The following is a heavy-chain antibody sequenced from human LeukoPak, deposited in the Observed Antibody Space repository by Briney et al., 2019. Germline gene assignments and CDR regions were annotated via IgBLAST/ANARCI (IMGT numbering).Heavy chain of an antibody. Sequence: SETLSLTCTVSGGSMSSYYWSWIRQPAGKGLEWIGRIPSSGSTNYNPSLKSRVTMSVDTSKNQFSLKLSSVTAADTAVYYCAILKLRGSYYFDYWGQGTLVTVSS. D-gene: IGHD1-26*01. CDR3: AILKLRGSYYFDY. CDR2: IPSSGST. V-gene: IGHV4-4*07. CDR1: GGSMSSYY. J-gene: IGHJ4*02.